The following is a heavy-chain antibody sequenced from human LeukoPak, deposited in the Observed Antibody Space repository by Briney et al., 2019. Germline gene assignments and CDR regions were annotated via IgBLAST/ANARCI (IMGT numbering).Heavy chain of an antibody. D-gene: IGHD3-3*01. Sequence: PGGSLRHSCAASGFTFSDYYMSWIRQAPGKGLEWVSYISSSGSTIYYADSVKGRFTISGDNAKNSLYLQMNSLRAEDTAVYYCARSRITIFGVYDYWGQGTLVTVSS. CDR3: ARSRITIFGVYDY. V-gene: IGHV3-11*01. CDR1: GFTFSDYY. J-gene: IGHJ4*02. CDR2: ISSSGSTI.